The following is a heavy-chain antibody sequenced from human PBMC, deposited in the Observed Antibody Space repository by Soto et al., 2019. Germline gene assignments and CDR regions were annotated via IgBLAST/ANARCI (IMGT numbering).Heavy chain of an antibody. Sequence: SETLSLTCAVYGGSFSGYYWSWIRQPPGKGLEWIGEINHSGSTNYNPSLKSRVTISVDTSKNQFSLNLGSVTAADSAVYYCARRVQLDYWGQGTLVTVSS. J-gene: IGHJ4*02. V-gene: IGHV4-34*01. CDR3: ARRVQLDY. CDR2: INHSGST. CDR1: GGSFSGYY. D-gene: IGHD3-10*01.